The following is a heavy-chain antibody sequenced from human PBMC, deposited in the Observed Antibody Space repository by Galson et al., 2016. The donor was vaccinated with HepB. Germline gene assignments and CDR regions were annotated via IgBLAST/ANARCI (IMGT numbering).Heavy chain of an antibody. D-gene: IGHD5-18*01. J-gene: IGHJ4*02. Sequence: PALVKPTQTLTLTCSLSGLPLSTTGVRVGWIRQAPGKALEWLALIYWGDDKRYSPSLESRLTVINDASKSQVVLTMTNMGPLDTATYFCAYSPPGRGFTYGYFDYWGRGTLVTVSS. CDR3: AYSPPGRGFTYGYFDY. CDR1: GLPLSTTGVR. CDR2: IYWGDDK. V-gene: IGHV2-5*02.